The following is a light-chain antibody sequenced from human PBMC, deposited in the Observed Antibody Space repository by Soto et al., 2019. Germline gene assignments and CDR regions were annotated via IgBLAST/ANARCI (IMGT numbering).Light chain of an antibody. V-gene: IGLV2-14*01. CDR3: SSFTSSTSTI. CDR2: DVN. Sequence: QSALTQPASVSGSPGQSITISCTGTSSDVGGWPSWYQQHPGEAPKLMIYDVNNRPSGASNRFSGSKAGNTASLTISGLQAEDEADYYCSSFTSSTSTIFGGGTKLTVL. J-gene: IGLJ2*01. CDR1: SSDVGGWPS.